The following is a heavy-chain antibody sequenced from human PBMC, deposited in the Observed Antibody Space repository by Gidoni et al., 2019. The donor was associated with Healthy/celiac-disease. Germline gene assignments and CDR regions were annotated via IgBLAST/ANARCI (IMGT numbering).Heavy chain of an antibody. V-gene: IGHV4-34*01. CDR2: INHSGST. J-gene: IGHJ5*02. CDR1: GGSFSGYY. D-gene: IGHD6-19*01. Sequence: QVQLQQWGAGLLKPSETLSLTSAVYGGSFSGYYWSWIRQPTGKGLEWIGEINHSGSTNYNPSLKSRVTISVDTSKNQFYLKLSSVTAADTAVYYCARGIAVAGINWFDPWGQGTLVTVSS. CDR3: ARGIAVAGINWFDP.